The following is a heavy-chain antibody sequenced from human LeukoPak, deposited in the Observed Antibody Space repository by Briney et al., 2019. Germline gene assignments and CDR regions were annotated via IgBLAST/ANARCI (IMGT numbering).Heavy chain of an antibody. CDR1: GYTFTSYA. D-gene: IGHD6-13*01. Sequence: ASVKVSCKASGYTFTSYAMHWVRQAPGQRLEWMGWINAGNGNTKYSQKFQGGVTITRDTSASTAHMELSSLRSEDTAVYYCARGSSSYPRYFDYWGQGTLVTVSS. CDR3: ARGSSSYPRYFDY. J-gene: IGHJ4*02. V-gene: IGHV1-3*01. CDR2: INAGNGNT.